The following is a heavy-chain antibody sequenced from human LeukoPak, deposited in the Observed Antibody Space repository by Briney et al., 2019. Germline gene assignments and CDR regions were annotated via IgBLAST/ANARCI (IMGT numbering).Heavy chain of an antibody. D-gene: IGHD2-15*01. Sequence: ASVKVSCKVSGYTLTELSMHWVRQAPGKGLEWMGGFDPEDGETIYAQKFQGRVTMTEDTSTDTAYMELSSLRSEDTAVYYCATGGGGVVAATTCNWFDPWGQGTLVTVSS. J-gene: IGHJ5*02. V-gene: IGHV1-24*01. CDR1: GYTLTELS. CDR2: FDPEDGET. CDR3: ATGGGGVVAATTCNWFDP.